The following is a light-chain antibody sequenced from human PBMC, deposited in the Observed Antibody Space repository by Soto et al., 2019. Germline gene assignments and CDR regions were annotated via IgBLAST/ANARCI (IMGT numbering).Light chain of an antibody. CDR3: QQYDEWPLT. V-gene: IGKV3-15*01. CDR2: DAF. Sequence: EKVMTQSPATLSVSPGERATLSCRASQNVKTRLAWYQQKPGQAPRLLIYDAFTRATGIPARFSGSASGTEFTLSISSVQSEDFAVYYCQQYDEWPLTFGGGTKVEIK. J-gene: IGKJ4*01. CDR1: QNVKTR.